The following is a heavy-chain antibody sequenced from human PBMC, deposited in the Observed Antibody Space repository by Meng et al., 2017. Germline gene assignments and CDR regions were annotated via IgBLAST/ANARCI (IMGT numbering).Heavy chain of an antibody. V-gene: IGHV3-30*01. CDR2: ISYDGSNK. CDR3: ARDRSMGGASDDY. Sequence: VSLVGLGGGVVQLGRSLRLSCAASGLTFSSYAMHWVRQAPGKGLEWVAVISYDGSNKYYADSVKGRFTISRDNSKNTLYLQMNSLRAEDTAVYYCARDRSMGGASDDYWGQGTLVTVSS. D-gene: IGHD3-16*01. J-gene: IGHJ4*02. CDR1: GLTFSSYA.